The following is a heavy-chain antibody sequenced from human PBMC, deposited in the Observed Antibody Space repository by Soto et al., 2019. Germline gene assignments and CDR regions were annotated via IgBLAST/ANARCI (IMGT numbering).Heavy chain of an antibody. Sequence: GGSLSLSCAASGFPFSGYSMILVRQAPGKGLEWVSAISGSGGSTYYADSVKGRFTISRDNSKNTLYLQMNSLRAEDTAVYYCAKQYDYVWGSYYFDYWGQGTLVTVS. J-gene: IGHJ4*02. V-gene: IGHV3-23*01. CDR1: GFPFSGYS. CDR3: AKQYDYVWGSYYFDY. CDR2: ISGSGGST. D-gene: IGHD3-16*01.